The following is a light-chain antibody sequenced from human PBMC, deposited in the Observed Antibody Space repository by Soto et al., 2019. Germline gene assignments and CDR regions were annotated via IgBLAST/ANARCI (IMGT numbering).Light chain of an antibody. CDR2: DAS. CDR3: QQYETASRT. J-gene: IGKJ1*01. CDR1: QSISGW. Sequence: DIQMTQSPSTLSASVGDRVTITCRASQSISGWLAWYQQKPGKAPKLLIFDASELESGVPSRFSGSGSGTEFTLTMNSLQPDDFATYYCQQYETASRTFGLGTKVDI. V-gene: IGKV1-5*01.